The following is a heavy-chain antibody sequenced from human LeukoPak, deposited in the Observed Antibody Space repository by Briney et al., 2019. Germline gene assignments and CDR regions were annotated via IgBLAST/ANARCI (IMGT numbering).Heavy chain of an antibody. CDR1: GFTFSNYW. Sequence: PGGSLRLSCATSGFTFSNYWMSWVRQAPGKGLEWVANIKQDGSEKYYVDSVKGRFTISRDNAKNSLYLQMNSLRAEDTAVYYCARVIAVAGDYWGQGTLVTVSS. CDR3: ARVIAVAGDY. D-gene: IGHD6-19*01. J-gene: IGHJ4*02. CDR2: IKQDGSEK. V-gene: IGHV3-7*01.